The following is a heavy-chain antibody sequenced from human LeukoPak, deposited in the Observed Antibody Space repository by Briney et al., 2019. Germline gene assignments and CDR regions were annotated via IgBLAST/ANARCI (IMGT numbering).Heavy chain of an antibody. CDR2: IYHSGST. Sequence: SGTLSLTCAVSGGSISSSNWWSWVRQPPGKGLEWIGEIYHSGSTNYNPSLKSRVTISVDTSKNQFSLKLSSVTAADTAVYYCARDNDIVVVPAAISPEYYGMDVWGQGTTVTVSS. V-gene: IGHV4-4*02. D-gene: IGHD2-2*02. J-gene: IGHJ6*02. CDR1: GGSISSSNW. CDR3: ARDNDIVVVPAAISPEYYGMDV.